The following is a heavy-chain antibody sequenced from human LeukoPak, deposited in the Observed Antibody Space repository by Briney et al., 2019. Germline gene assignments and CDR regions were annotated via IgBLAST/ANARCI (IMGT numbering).Heavy chain of an antibody. Sequence: MSSETLSLTCTVSGGSISSYYWSWIRQPPGKGLEWIGYIYYSGSTNYNPSLKSRVTISVDTSKNQFSLKLSSVTAADTAVYYCARDLAYCGGDCYPGGFDYWGQGTLVTVSS. CDR3: ARDLAYCGGDCYPGGFDY. D-gene: IGHD2-21*02. CDR1: GGSISSYY. CDR2: IYYSGST. J-gene: IGHJ4*02. V-gene: IGHV4-59*01.